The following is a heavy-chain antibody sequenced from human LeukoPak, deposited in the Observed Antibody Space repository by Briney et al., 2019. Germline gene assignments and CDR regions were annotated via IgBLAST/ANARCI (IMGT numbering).Heavy chain of an antibody. CDR2: ISGSGGST. CDR1: GFTFSSYG. Sequence: GGSLRLSCAASGFTFSSYGMSWVRQAPGKGLEWVSAISGSGGSTYYADSVKGRFTISRDNSKNTLYLQMNSLRAEDTAVYYCAKDVYYCGGDCYYSSNYFDYWGQGTLVTVSS. D-gene: IGHD2-21*02. V-gene: IGHV3-23*01. J-gene: IGHJ4*02. CDR3: AKDVYYCGGDCYYSSNYFDY.